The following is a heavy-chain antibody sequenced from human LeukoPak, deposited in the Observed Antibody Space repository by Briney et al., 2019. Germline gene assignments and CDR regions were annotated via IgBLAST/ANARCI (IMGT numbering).Heavy chain of an antibody. CDR3: AKSGVGATSPFDY. D-gene: IGHD1-26*01. V-gene: IGHV3-30*02. J-gene: IGHJ4*02. CDR2: IRFDGSVK. CDR1: GFTFSSYG. Sequence: GGSLRLSCAASGFTFSSYGMHWVRQAPGKGLEWVAFIRFDGSVKYYADSVKGRFTISRDNSKNTLYLQMNSLRAEDTAVYYCAKSGVGATSPFDYWGQGTLVTVSS.